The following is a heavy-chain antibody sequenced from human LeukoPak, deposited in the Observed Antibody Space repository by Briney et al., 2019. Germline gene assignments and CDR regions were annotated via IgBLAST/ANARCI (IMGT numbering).Heavy chain of an antibody. D-gene: IGHD3-22*01. CDR1: GGSISSHY. CDR3: ARGPNYYDSSGYYYPKRLDY. CDR2: INHSGST. J-gene: IGHJ4*02. V-gene: IGHV4-34*01. Sequence: PSETLSLTCTVSGGSISSHYWSWIRQPPGKGLEWIGEINHSGSTNYNPSLKSRVTISVDTSKNQFSLKLSSVTAADTAVYYCARGPNYYDSSGYYYPKRLDYWGQGTLVTVSS.